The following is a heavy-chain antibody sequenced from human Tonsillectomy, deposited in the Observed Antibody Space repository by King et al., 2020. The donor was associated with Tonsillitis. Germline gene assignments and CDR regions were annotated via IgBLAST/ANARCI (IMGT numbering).Heavy chain of an antibody. CDR2: ISGSGGTT. Sequence: VQLVESGGGLVQPGGSLRLSCAASGFTFSSSAMAWVRQAPGKGLEWVSGISGSGGTTYYADSVKGRFTISRDNSKNTLYLLMNILGAEDTALYYCAKVVSTAMVYYFDYWGQGTLVTVSS. CDR3: AKVVSTAMVYYFDY. J-gene: IGHJ4*02. V-gene: IGHV3-23*04. CDR1: GFTFSSSA. D-gene: IGHD5-18*01.